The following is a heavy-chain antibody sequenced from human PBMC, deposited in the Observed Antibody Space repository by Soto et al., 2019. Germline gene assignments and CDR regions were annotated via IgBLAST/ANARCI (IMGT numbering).Heavy chain of an antibody. CDR2: IYYSGST. CDR1: GGSISSGDYY. J-gene: IGHJ5*01. D-gene: IGHD6-13*01. CDR3: ARGIGEAGSYNWFDS. Sequence: SETLSLTCTVSGGSISSGDYYWSWIRQPPGKGLEWIGYIYYSGSTYYNPSLKSRVTISVDTSKNQFSLKLSSVTAADTAVYYCARGIGEAGSYNWFDSWGQGTLVTASS. V-gene: IGHV4-30-4*01.